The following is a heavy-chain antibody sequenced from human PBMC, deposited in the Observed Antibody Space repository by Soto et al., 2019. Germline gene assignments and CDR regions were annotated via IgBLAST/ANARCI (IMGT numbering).Heavy chain of an antibody. V-gene: IGHV3-21*01. CDR1: GFTFSSYS. J-gene: IGHJ6*02. CDR3: ARDRYSSSYYYGMDV. CDR2: ISSSSSYI. Sequence: GGSLRRSCAASGFTFSSYSMNWVRQAPGKGLEWVSSISSSSSYIYYADSVKGRFTISRDNAKNSLYLQMNSLRAEDTAVYYCARDRYSSSYYYGMDVWGQGTTVTVSS. D-gene: IGHD6-6*01.